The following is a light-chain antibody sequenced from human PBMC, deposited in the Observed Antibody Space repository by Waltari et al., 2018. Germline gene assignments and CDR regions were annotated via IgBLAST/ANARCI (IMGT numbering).Light chain of an antibody. CDR1: QSVSSY. Sequence: EIVLTQSPATLSLSPGERATLPCRASQSVSSYLAWYQLKPGQAPRLLIYDASNRATGIPARFSGSGSGTDFTLTISSLEPEDFAVYYCQQRSNWPPTWTFGQGTKVEIK. J-gene: IGKJ1*01. V-gene: IGKV3-11*01. CDR3: QQRSNWPPTWT. CDR2: DAS.